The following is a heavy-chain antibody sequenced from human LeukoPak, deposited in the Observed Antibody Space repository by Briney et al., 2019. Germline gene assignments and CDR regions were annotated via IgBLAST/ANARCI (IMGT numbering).Heavy chain of an antibody. CDR3: AKHYMGSYYNRGLDC. J-gene: IGHJ4*02. V-gene: IGHV4-59*04. Sequence: SETLSLTCTVSGGSISSYYWSWIRQPPGKGLEWIGTIYYSGYTYYNPSLESRVAISVDTSKNQFSLKLSSVTAADTAVYYCAKHYMGSYYNRGLDCWGQGTLVTVSS. CDR2: IYYSGYT. D-gene: IGHD3-10*01. CDR1: GGSISSYY.